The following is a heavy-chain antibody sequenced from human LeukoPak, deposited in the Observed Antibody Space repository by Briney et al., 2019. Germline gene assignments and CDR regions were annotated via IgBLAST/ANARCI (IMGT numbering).Heavy chain of an antibody. J-gene: IGHJ3*01. Sequence: GASVKVSCKASGGTFISYAISWVRQAPGQGLEWMGWISAYNGNTNYAQKLQGRVTMTTDTSTSTAYMELRSLRSDDTAVYYCARGGKYYDSSGYYYDYWGQGTMVTVSS. V-gene: IGHV1-18*01. D-gene: IGHD3-22*01. CDR1: GGTFISYA. CDR2: ISAYNGNT. CDR3: ARGGKYYDSSGYYYDY.